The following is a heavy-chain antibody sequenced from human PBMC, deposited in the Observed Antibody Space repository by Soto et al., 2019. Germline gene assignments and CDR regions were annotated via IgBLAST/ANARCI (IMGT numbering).Heavy chain of an antibody. CDR1: GYSFTSYW. J-gene: IGHJ6*02. CDR3: ARVGRYFDWLPHYYYYGMDV. Sequence: PGESLKISCKGSGYSFTSYWISWVRQMPGKGLEWMGRIDPSDSYTNYSPSFQGHVTISADKSISTAYLQWSSLKASDTAMYYCARVGRYFDWLPHYYYYGMDVWGQGTTVTVSS. V-gene: IGHV5-10-1*01. D-gene: IGHD3-9*01. CDR2: IDPSDSYT.